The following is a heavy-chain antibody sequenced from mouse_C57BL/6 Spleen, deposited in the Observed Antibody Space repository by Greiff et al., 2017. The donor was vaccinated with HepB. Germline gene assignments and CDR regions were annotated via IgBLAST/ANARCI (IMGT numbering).Heavy chain of an antibody. V-gene: IGHV5-12*01. Sequence: DVMLVESGGGLVQPGGSLKLSCAASGFTFSDYYMYWVRQTPEKRLEWVAYISNGGGSTYYPDTVKGRFTISRDNAKNTLYLQMSRLKSEDTAMYYCARDGYYYGSSAWFAYWGQGTLVTVSA. J-gene: IGHJ3*01. CDR1: GFTFSDYY. CDR3: ARDGYYYGSSAWFAY. D-gene: IGHD1-1*01. CDR2: ISNGGGST.